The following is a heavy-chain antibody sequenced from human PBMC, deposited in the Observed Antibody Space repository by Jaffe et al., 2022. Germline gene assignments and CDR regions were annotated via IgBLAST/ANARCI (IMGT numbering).Heavy chain of an antibody. CDR1: GFTFSSYS. V-gene: IGHV3-21*01. J-gene: IGHJ4*02. Sequence: EVQLVESGGGLVKPGGSLRLSCAASGFTFSSYSMNWVRQAPGKGLEWVSSISSSSSYIYYADSVKGRFTISRDNAKNSLYLQMNSLRAEDTAVYYCASQQLVRDYWGQGTLVTVSS. CDR2: ISSSSSYI. CDR3: ASQQLVRDY. D-gene: IGHD6-13*01.